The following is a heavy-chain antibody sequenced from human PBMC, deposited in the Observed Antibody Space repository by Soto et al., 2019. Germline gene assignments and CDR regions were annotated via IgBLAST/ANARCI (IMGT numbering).Heavy chain of an antibody. CDR1: GGTFSSYA. V-gene: IGHV1-69*06. CDR3: ARVSASRPPFNWFDP. J-gene: IGHJ5*02. Sequence: SVKVSCKASGGTFSSYAISWVRQAPGQGLEWMGGIIPIFGTANYAQKFQGRVTITADKSTSTAYMELSSLRSEDTAVYYCARVSASRPPFNWFDPWGQGNLVTVSS. D-gene: IGHD6-6*01. CDR2: IIPIFGTA.